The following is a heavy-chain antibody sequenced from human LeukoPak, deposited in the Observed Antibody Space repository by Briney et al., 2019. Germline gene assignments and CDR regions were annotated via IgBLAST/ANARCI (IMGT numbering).Heavy chain of an antibody. CDR1: GGTFSSYA. CDR2: VIPIFGTA. V-gene: IGHV1-69*13. CDR3: AARKTGDFGLPPPDY. Sequence: SVKVSCKASGGTFSSYAISWVRQTPGERLGWVGGVIPIFGTANYAQKFQGRVTITADESTSTAYMELSSLRSEDTAVYYCAARKTGDFGLPPPDYWGQGTLVTVSS. D-gene: IGHD7-27*01. J-gene: IGHJ4*02.